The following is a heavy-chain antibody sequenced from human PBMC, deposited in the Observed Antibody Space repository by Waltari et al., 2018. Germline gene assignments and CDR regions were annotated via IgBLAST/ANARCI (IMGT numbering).Heavy chain of an antibody. Sequence: QVQLVQSGAEVKQPGASVQLSCKASGYSFTSYDIQWVRQAPRQGLEWVGRINPATGETKYSQTLQGRITISEDTSAATAYLFLSSLTSADTAIYYCARGYASPFFDLWGQGTKVTVSS. CDR3: ARGYASPFFDL. J-gene: IGHJ3*01. CDR1: GYSFTSYD. CDR2: INPATGET. V-gene: IGHV1-3*01. D-gene: IGHD2-2*01.